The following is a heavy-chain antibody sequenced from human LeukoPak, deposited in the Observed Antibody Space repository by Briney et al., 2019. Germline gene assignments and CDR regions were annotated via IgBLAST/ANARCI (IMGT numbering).Heavy chain of an antibody. CDR1: GYTFTGYY. Sequence: VASVKVSCKASGYTFTGYYMHWARQAPGQGLEWMGWINPNSGGTNYAQKFQGRVTMTRDTSISTAYMELSRLRSDDTAVYYCARDRRYCSGGSCQPFDYWGQGTLVTVSS. CDR3: ARDRRYCSGGSCQPFDY. V-gene: IGHV1-2*02. J-gene: IGHJ4*02. D-gene: IGHD2-15*01. CDR2: INPNSGGT.